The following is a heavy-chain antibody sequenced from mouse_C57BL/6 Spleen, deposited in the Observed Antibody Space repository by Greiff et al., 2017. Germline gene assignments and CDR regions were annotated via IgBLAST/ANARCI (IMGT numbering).Heavy chain of an antibody. CDR3: ARQECNYGSYFDY. CDR2: ISCGGGNT. J-gene: IGHJ2*01. CDR1: GFTFSSYT. V-gene: IGHV5-9*01. D-gene: IGHD1-1*02. Sequence: EVKVVESGGGLVKPGGSLKLSCAASGFTFSSYTMSWVRQTPEKRLEWVATISCGGGNTYYPDSVKGRFTISRDNAKNTLYLQMSSLRSEDTALYYCARQECNYGSYFDYWGEGTTLTVSS.